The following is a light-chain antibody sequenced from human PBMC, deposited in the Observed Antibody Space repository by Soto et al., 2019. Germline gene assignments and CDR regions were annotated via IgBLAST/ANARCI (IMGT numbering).Light chain of an antibody. V-gene: IGLV1-44*01. Sequence: QTVVTQPPSASGTPGQRVTISCSGSSSNIGSNTVNWYQQLPGTAPKLLIYSNNQRPSGVPDRFSGSKSGTSASLAISGLQSEDEADYYCAAWDDSLMGVFGTGTKLTVL. CDR1: SSNIGSNT. CDR2: SNN. J-gene: IGLJ1*01. CDR3: AAWDDSLMGV.